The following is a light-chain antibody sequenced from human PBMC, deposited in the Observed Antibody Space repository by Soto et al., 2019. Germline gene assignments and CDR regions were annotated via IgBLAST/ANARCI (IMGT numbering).Light chain of an antibody. CDR1: QSVSSSY. CDR2: GAS. Sequence: EIVLTQSPGTLSLSPGERATLSCRASQSVSSSYLAWYQQKPGQAPRLLIYGASSRATGIPDRFSGSGSGTDFTLTIRRLEPEVSAVYYCQHYRCSFTFGPGTKVDIK. V-gene: IGKV3-20*01. CDR3: QHYRCSFT. J-gene: IGKJ3*01.